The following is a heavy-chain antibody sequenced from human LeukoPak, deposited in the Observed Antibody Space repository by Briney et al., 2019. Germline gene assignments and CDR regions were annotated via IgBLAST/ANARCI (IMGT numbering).Heavy chain of an antibody. CDR3: ARDFYDSTGYYYDY. J-gene: IGHJ4*02. Sequence: QPGGSLRLSCAASGFSFRDYTMSWVRQAPGKGLEWISAISASGDKTYFADSVKGRFTISRANSKGTLHLQMNSLRAEDTALYYCARDFYDSTGYYYDYWGQGTLVTVSS. D-gene: IGHD3-22*01. CDR2: ISASGDKT. CDR1: GFSFRDYT. V-gene: IGHV3-23*01.